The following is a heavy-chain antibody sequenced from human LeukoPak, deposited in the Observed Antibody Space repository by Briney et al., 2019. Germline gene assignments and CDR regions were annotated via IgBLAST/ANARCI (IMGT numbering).Heavy chain of an antibody. D-gene: IGHD3-9*01. J-gene: IGHJ5*02. Sequence: SVKVSCKASGGTFSSYAISWVRQAPGQRLEWMGGIIPIFGTANYAQKFQGRVTITTDESTSTAYMELSSLRSEDTAVYYCAGDYDILTGPRGWFDPWGQGTLVTVSS. CDR1: GGTFSSYA. CDR2: IIPIFGTA. V-gene: IGHV1-69*05. CDR3: AGDYDILTGPRGWFDP.